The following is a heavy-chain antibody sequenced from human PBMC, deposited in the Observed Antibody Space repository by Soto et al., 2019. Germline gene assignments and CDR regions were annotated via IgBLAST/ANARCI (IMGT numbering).Heavy chain of an antibody. V-gene: IGHV1-3*01. CDR1: GGTFSSYA. J-gene: IGHJ4*02. D-gene: IGHD2-2*01. CDR3: ARGYCSSTSCQYYFDF. CDR2: INGGNGDT. Sequence: QVQLVQSGAEVKKPGSSVKVSCKASGGTFSSYAISWVRQAPGQGLEWMGWINGGNGDTKYSQKFQGRVTITRDTSASTAYMELTSLGSEDTAVYHCARGYCSSTSCQYYFDFWGQGTLVTVSS.